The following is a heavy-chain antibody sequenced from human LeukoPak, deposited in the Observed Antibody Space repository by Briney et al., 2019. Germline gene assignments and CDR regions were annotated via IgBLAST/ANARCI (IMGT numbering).Heavy chain of an antibody. Sequence: GGSLRLSCAASGFTFSYYSMNWVRQAPGRGLEWVSCIGSSSSLIFYSDSERGGFTISRDNAKNLLYLHINSLRVEDTAVYYCAKVDRGDYSSSPVPYYNYYMNVWGKGTTVTVSS. J-gene: IGHJ6*03. CDR1: GFTFSYYS. D-gene: IGHD6-13*01. V-gene: IGHV3-21*01. CDR3: AKVDRGDYSSSPVPYYNYYMNV. CDR2: IGSSSSLI.